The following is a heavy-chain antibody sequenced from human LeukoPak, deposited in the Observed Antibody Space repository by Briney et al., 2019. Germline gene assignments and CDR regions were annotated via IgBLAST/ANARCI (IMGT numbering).Heavy chain of an antibody. CDR2: THTSGST. Sequence: SETLSLTCTFSGGSITSYYWSWIRQPAGKGLEWIGRTHTSGSTNYNPSLKSRVTMSVDTSKNQFSLKLSSVTAADTAVYYCARDVYYYGSGSYRFDYWGQGTLVTVSS. CDR3: ARDVYYYGSGSYRFDY. CDR1: GGSITSYY. V-gene: IGHV4-4*07. J-gene: IGHJ4*02. D-gene: IGHD3-10*01.